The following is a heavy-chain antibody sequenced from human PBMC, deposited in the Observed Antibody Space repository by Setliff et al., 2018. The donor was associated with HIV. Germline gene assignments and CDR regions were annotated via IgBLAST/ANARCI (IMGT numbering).Heavy chain of an antibody. CDR1: GDSVSSASYY. D-gene: IGHD6-19*01. CDR2: IYYSGTT. CDR3: ARGGTVSADFDS. Sequence: PSETLSLTCTVSGDSVSSASYYWSWIRQPPGKGLEWIGYIYYSGTTKYNPSLKSRVTISVDTSENQFSLRLSSVTAADTAVYFCARGGTVSADFDSWGQGTLVTVSS. J-gene: IGHJ4*02. V-gene: IGHV4-61*01.